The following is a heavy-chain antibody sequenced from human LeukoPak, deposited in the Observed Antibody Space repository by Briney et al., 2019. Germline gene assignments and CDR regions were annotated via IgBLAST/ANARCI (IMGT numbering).Heavy chain of an antibody. CDR2: IYYSGST. Sequence: AQTLSPTYTVSGPSISSYYWRSIRQHPGKGLEWIRYIYYSGSTNYSPSLKSRVTISVDTSKNQFSLKLSSVTAADTAVYYCARGSYRFDYWGQGTLVTVSS. V-gene: IGHV4-59*08. D-gene: IGHD1-26*01. J-gene: IGHJ4*02. CDR3: ARGSYRFDY. CDR1: GPSISSYY.